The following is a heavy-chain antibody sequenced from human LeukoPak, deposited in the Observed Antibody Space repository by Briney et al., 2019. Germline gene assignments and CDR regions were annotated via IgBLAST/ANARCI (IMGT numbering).Heavy chain of an antibody. V-gene: IGHV4-4*02. CDR3: ARVTTGSGWYRKLYYFDY. D-gene: IGHD6-19*01. CDR2: IYYSGST. CDR1: GGSISSSNW. J-gene: IGHJ4*02. Sequence: SETLSLTCAVSGGSISSSNWWSWVRQPPGKGLEWIGSIYYSGSTYYNPSLKSRVTISVDTSKNQFSLKLSSVTAADTAVYYCARVTTGSGWYRKLYYFDYWGQGTLVTVSS.